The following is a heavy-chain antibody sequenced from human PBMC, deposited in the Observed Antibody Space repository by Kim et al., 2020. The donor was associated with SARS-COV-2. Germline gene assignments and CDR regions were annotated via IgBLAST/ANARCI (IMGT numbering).Heavy chain of an antibody. CDR2: DT. CDR3: ATLGNAFDI. J-gene: IGHJ3*02. V-gene: IGHV3-13*01. Sequence: DTYYPGSVEGRFTISRENAKNSLYLQMNSLRAGDTAVYYCATLGNAFDIWGQGTMVTVSS.